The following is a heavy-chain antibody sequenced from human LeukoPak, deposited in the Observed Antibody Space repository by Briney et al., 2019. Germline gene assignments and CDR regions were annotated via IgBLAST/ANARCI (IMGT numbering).Heavy chain of an antibody. Sequence: GGSLRLSCAASGFTFSRTWMNWVRQAPGKGLEWVAGIWYDGSNKDYVDSVKGRFTISRDNSKNTLYLEMNSLRAEDTAVYYCARGGCSSSSCYLFDYWGQGTLVTVSS. V-gene: IGHV3-33*07. CDR1: GFTFSRTW. CDR2: IWYDGSNK. CDR3: ARGGCSSSSCYLFDY. D-gene: IGHD2-2*01. J-gene: IGHJ4*02.